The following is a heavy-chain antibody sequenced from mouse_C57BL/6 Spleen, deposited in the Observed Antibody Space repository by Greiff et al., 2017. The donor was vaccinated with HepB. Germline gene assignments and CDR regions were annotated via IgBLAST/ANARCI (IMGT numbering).Heavy chain of an antibody. V-gene: IGHV3-6*01. CDR2: ISYDGSN. D-gene: IGHD2-4*01. Sequence: EVQLQESGPGLVKPSQSLSLTCSVTGYSITSGYYWNWIRQFPGNKLEWMGYISYDGSNNYNPSLKNRISITRDTSKNQFFLKLNSVTTEDTATYYCARERDYDGEAWFAYWGQGTLVTVSA. CDR1: GYSITSGYY. J-gene: IGHJ3*01. CDR3: ARERDYDGEAWFAY.